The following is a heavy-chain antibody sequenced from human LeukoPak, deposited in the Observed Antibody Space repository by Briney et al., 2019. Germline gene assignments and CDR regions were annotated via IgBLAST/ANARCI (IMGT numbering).Heavy chain of an antibody. CDR1: GGSISSYY. D-gene: IGHD4-17*01. J-gene: IGHJ5*02. Sequence: PSETLSLTCTVSGGSISSYYWSWIRQPAGKGLEWIGHIYTTGITNYNPSLKSRVTISVDTSKNQFSLNLMSVTAADTAVYYCTRDTGTTGEVKFDPWGQGTLVTVSS. CDR2: IYTTGIT. CDR3: TRDTGTTGEVKFDP. V-gene: IGHV4-4*07.